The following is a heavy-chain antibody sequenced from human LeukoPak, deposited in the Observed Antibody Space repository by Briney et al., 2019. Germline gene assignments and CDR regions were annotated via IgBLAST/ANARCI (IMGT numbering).Heavy chain of an antibody. V-gene: IGHV4-59*08. Sequence: YPSETLSLTCAVYGGSFSGYYWSWIRQPPGKGLEWIGYIYYSGSTNYNPSLKSRVTISVDTSKNQFSLKLSSVTAADTAVYYCARLDQGMKDFWSGYDYWGQGTLVTVSS. CDR2: IYYSGST. D-gene: IGHD3-3*01. CDR1: GGSFSGYY. CDR3: ARLDQGMKDFWSGYDY. J-gene: IGHJ4*02.